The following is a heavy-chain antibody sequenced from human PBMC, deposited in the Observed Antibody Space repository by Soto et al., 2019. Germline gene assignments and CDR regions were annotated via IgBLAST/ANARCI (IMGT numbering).Heavy chain of an antibody. CDR1: GDSVSSNTAS. J-gene: IGHJ5*02. Sequence: SETLSLTCAISGDSVSSNTASWNWIRQSPSRGLEWLGRTYFRSKWYNDYAVSVRSRIIINPDTSNNQFSLQLNSVTPEDTAVYFCAKGDNLGPKTGYAFDPWGQGIMVTVSS. CDR3: AKGDNLGPKTGYAFDP. CDR2: TYFRSKWYN. V-gene: IGHV6-1*01. D-gene: IGHD5-12*01.